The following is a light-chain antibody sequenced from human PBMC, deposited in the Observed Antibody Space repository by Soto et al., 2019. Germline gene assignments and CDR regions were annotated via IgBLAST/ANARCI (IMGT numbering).Light chain of an antibody. CDR3: SSYTFSSTQV. CDR1: SSDTGGYNY. J-gene: IGLJ1*01. V-gene: IGLV2-14*03. Sequence: QSVLTQPASVSGSPGQSITISCTGTSSDTGGYNYVSWFQQHPGKAPKLMIFDVSNRPSGVSNRFSGSKSGNTASLTISGLQAEDEADYYCSSYTFSSTQVFGSGTKVTVL. CDR2: DVS.